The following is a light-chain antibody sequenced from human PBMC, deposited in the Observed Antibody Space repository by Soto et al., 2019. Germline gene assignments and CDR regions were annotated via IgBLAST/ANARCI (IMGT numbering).Light chain of an antibody. J-gene: IGKJ1*01. CDR3: QQRSNWPPWT. CDR2: GAS. Sequence: EIVLTQSPGTLSLSPGERATLSCRASQSVSNNYLAWYQQKPGQAPRLLIYGASTRATGVPDRFSGSGSGTDFALTISSLEPEDFAVYFCQQRSNWPPWTFGQGTKVDIK. V-gene: IGKV3D-20*02. CDR1: QSVSNNY.